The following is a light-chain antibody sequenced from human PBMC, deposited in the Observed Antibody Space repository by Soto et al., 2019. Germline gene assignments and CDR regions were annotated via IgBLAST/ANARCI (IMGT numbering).Light chain of an antibody. CDR1: SSDVGSYNL. J-gene: IGLJ1*01. CDR3: CSYAGSSTYV. CDR2: EGS. V-gene: IGLV2-23*01. Sequence: QSALTQPASVSGSPGQSITISCTGTSSDVGSYNLVSWYQQHPGKAPKLMIYEGSKRPSGVSNRFSGSKSGNTASLTISGIQAEDEADYYCCSYAGSSTYVFGTGTKLTVL.